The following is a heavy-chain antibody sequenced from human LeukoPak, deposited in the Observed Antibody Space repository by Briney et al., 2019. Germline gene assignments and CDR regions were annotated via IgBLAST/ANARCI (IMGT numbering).Heavy chain of an antibody. CDR1: GFTFSSYA. V-gene: IGHV3-30*04. J-gene: IGHJ5*02. CDR2: ISYDGSNK. D-gene: IGHD2-21*01. CDR3: AASIPPAS. Sequence: PGMTLRLSCAASGFTFSSYAMHWVRQAPGKGLEWVAVISYDGSNKYYADSVKGRFTISRDNSKNTLYLQMNSLRAEDTAVYYCAASIPPASWDQGTLVTVSS.